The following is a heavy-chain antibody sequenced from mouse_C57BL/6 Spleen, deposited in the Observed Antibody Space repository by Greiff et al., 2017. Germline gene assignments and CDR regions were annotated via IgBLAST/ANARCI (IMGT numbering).Heavy chain of an antibody. Sequence: VQLKESGTVLARPGASVKMSCKTSGYTFTSYWMHWVKQRPGQGLEWIGAIYPGNSDTSYNQKFKGKAKLTAVTSASTAYMELSSLTNADAAVYSCTRRGGYGGNYFDYWGQGTTLTVSS. J-gene: IGHJ2*01. CDR1: GYTFTSYW. CDR2: IYPGNSDT. D-gene: IGHD2-2*01. CDR3: TRRGGYGGNYFDY. V-gene: IGHV1-5*01.